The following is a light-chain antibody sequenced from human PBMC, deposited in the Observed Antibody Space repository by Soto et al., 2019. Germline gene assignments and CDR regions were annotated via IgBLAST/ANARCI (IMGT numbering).Light chain of an antibody. V-gene: IGKV1-5*01. CDR1: QSISSW. Sequence: DSQSTQSPATLSACVGDIVSITCRASQSISSWLAWYQQKPGKAPKLLIYDASSLESGVPPRSSGSGSGTEFPLTISSLQPADFATYSCQQANSFPFTFGGGNK. CDR2: DAS. J-gene: IGKJ4*01. CDR3: QQANSFPFT.